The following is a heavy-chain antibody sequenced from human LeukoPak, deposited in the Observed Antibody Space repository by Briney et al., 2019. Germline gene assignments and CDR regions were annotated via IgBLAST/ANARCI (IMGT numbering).Heavy chain of an antibody. D-gene: IGHD6-13*01. CDR2: INPNSGGT. CDR3: ATATSAAAGPYYYSYMDV. CDR1: GYTFTGYY. J-gene: IGHJ6*03. Sequence: ASVKVSCKASGYTFTGYYMHWVRQAPGQGLEWMGWINPNSGGTNYAQKFQGRVTMTRDTSISTAYMELSRLRSDDTAVYYCATATSAAAGPYYYSYMDVWGKGTTVTVSS. V-gene: IGHV1-2*02.